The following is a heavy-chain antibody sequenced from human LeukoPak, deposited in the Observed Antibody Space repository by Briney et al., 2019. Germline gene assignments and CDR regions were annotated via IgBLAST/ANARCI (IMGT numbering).Heavy chain of an antibody. V-gene: IGHV1-2*02. D-gene: IGHD6-19*01. CDR3: ARDRGSSGWYGRTFDI. CDR2: INPNSGGT. CDR1: GYTFTGYY. Sequence: ASVKVSCKASGYTFTGYYMHWVRQAPGQGLEWMGWINPNSGGTNYAQKFQSRVTMTRDTSISTAYMELSRLRSDDTAVYYCARDRGSSGWYGRTFDIWGQGTMVTVSS. J-gene: IGHJ3*02.